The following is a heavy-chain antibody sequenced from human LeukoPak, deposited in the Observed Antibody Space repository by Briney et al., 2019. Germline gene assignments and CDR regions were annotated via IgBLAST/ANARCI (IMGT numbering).Heavy chain of an antibody. CDR1: GGTFSSYA. D-gene: IGHD3-22*01. V-gene: IGHV1-69*05. CDR2: IIPIFGTA. J-gene: IGHJ3*02. Sequence: SVKVSCKASGGTFSSYAISWVRQAPGQGLEWMGGIIPIFGTANYTQKFQGRVTITTDESTSTAYMELSSLRSEDTAVYYCARDTYYYDSSGYDAFDIWGQGTMVTVSS. CDR3: ARDTYYYDSSGYDAFDI.